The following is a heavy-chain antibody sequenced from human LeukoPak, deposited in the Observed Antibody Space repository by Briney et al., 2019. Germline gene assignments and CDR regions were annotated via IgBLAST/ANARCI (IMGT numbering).Heavy chain of an antibody. Sequence: GGSLRLSCAASGFTFSSYWMSWVRQAPGKGLEWVANIKQDGSEKYYVDSVKGRFTISRDNAKNSLYLQMNSLRAEDTAVYYCARGSRGSYLGKHWWFDPWGQGTLVTVSS. V-gene: IGHV3-7*01. CDR1: GFTFSSYW. J-gene: IGHJ5*02. CDR2: IKQDGSEK. D-gene: IGHD1-26*01. CDR3: ARGSRGSYLGKHWWFDP.